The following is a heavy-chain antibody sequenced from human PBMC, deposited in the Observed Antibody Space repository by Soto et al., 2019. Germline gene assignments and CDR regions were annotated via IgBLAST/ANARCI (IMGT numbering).Heavy chain of an antibody. J-gene: IGHJ4*01. CDR1: GDSISSSYYY. D-gene: IGHD6-13*01. Sequence: PSETLSLTCTVSGDSISSSYYYRGWIRQPPGKGLEWIGGIYYSGSTNYNPSLKSRVTISVDTSKNQFSLKLSSVTATDTAVYYCARHWSSNWEGHWGHGTLVTLSS. V-gene: IGHV4-39*01. CDR3: ARHWSSNWEGH. CDR2: IYYSGST.